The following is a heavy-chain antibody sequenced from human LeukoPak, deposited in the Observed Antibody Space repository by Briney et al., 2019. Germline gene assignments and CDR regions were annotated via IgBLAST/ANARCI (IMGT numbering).Heavy chain of an antibody. D-gene: IGHD3-22*01. CDR2: IVVGSDNT. V-gene: IGHV1-58*02. CDR1: GFTFTSSA. CDR3: VADPYYDASGPPRWFDP. Sequence: SVKVPCKASGFTFTSSAMQWVRQARGQRLEWIGWIVVGSDNTNYAQKFQERVTITRDMSTSTAYMELSSLRSDNTAVYYCVADPYYDASGPPRWFDPWGQGTLVTVSS. J-gene: IGHJ5*02.